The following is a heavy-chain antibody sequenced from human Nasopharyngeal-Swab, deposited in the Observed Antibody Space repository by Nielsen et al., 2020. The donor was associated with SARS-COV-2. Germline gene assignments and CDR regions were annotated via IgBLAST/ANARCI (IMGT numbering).Heavy chain of an antibody. D-gene: IGHD3-16*01. Sequence: GASLKISCAVSGFTFSSYWMSWVRQAPGKGLEWVAYIKEDGSEKYFVDSVKGRFTISRDNAKNSLYPQMNSLRAEDTAVYYCARDYTRFDYWGQGTLVTVSS. J-gene: IGHJ4*02. CDR3: ARDYTRFDY. CDR2: IKEDGSEK. V-gene: IGHV3-7*05. CDR1: GFTFSSYW.